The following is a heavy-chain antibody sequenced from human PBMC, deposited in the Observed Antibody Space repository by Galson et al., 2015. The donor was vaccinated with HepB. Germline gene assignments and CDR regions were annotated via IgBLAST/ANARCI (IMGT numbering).Heavy chain of an antibody. V-gene: IGHV4-34*01. J-gene: IGHJ4*02. CDR2: INHSGST. Sequence: ETLSLTCAVYGGSFSGYYWSWIRQPPGKGLEWIGEINHSGSTNYNPSLKSRVTISVDTSKNQFSLKLSSVTAADTAVYYCARSRGRAGPRLPSYGSGRGASYFDYWGQGTLVTVSS. CDR1: GGSFSGYY. D-gene: IGHD3-10*01. CDR3: ARSRGRAGPRLPSYGSGRGASYFDY.